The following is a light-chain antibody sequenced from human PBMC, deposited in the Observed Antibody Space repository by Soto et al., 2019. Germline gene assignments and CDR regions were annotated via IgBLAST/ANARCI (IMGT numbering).Light chain of an antibody. CDR3: CSYASSSSYV. Sequence: QSVLTQPASVSGSPGQSITISCSGTTSDVGGYNLVSWYQQHTAKAPKLLIYEGTQRPSGVSSRFFGSKSGNTASLTISGLQAEDEADYYCCSYASSSSYVFGTGTKGT. J-gene: IGLJ1*01. CDR2: EGT. CDR1: TSDVGGYNL. V-gene: IGLV2-23*01.